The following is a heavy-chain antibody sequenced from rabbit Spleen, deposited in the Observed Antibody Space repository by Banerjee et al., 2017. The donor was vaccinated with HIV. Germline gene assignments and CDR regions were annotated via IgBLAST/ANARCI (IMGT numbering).Heavy chain of an antibody. CDR2: IAGGSSGFT. Sequence: QEQLVESGGGLVQPGGSLKLSCKASGFDFSSYGVSWVRQAPGKGLEWIACIAGGSSGFTYSATWAKGRFTCSKTSSTTVTLQMTSLTVADTATYFCARDTGTYDYIDVYFNLWGQGTLVTVS. CDR3: ARDTGTYDYIDVYFNL. D-gene: IGHD7-1*01. CDR1: GFDFSSYG. J-gene: IGHJ4*01. V-gene: IGHV1S45*01.